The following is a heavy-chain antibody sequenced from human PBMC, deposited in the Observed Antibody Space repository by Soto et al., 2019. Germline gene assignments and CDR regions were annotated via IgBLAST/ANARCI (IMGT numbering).Heavy chain of an antibody. V-gene: IGHV4-30-2*01. Sequence: PSETLSLTCAVSGGSISSGGYSWSWIRQPPGKGLEWIGYIYHSGSTYYNPSLKSRVTISVDRSKNQFSLKLSSVTAADTAVYYCARAVAGIPDYRGQGTLVTVSS. CDR3: ARAVAGIPDY. J-gene: IGHJ4*02. CDR2: IYHSGST. D-gene: IGHD6-19*01. CDR1: GGSISSGGYS.